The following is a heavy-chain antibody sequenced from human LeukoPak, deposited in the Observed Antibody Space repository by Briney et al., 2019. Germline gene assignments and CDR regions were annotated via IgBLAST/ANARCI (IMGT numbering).Heavy chain of an antibody. CDR1: RFTLSSYA. V-gene: IGHV3-23*01. D-gene: IGHD3-22*01. Sequence: GGSLRLSCATPRFTLSSYAISPVPQAPGKGLELVPAISGSGGSTNYADSVKGRFTISRDNSKNTLYLQMNSLRAEDTAVYHCAKDYYDSSGVAFDIWGQGTMATVSS. CDR3: AKDYYDSSGVAFDI. J-gene: IGHJ3*02. CDR2: ISGSGGST.